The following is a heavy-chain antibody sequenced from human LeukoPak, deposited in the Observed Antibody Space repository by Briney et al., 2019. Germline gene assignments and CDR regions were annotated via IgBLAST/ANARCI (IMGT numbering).Heavy chain of an antibody. J-gene: IGHJ4*02. V-gene: IGHV1-69*13. Sequence: SVKVSCKASGGTFSSYAISWVRQAPGQGLEWMGGIIPIFGTANYAQKFQGRVTITADESTSTAYMELSSLRSEDTAVCYCARGEGGFEGIDYWGQGTLVTVSS. CDR1: GGTFSSYA. CDR3: ARGEGGFEGIDY. D-gene: IGHD5-12*01. CDR2: IIPIFGTA.